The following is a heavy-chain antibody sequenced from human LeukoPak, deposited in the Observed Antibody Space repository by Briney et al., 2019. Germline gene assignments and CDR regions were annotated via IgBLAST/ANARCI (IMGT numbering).Heavy chain of an antibody. V-gene: IGHV3-21*01. D-gene: IGHD6-13*01. Sequence: GGSLRLSCATSRFTFSDYSMNWVRQARGKGLQWVGSMTSGSVYIYYADSMKGRFTISRDNAKNSMYLQMYSLRAEDTAVYYCARGPKYISATGPYYFDYWGQGTPVTVSS. CDR1: RFTFSDYS. CDR3: ARGPKYISATGPYYFDY. CDR2: MTSGSVYI. J-gene: IGHJ4*02.